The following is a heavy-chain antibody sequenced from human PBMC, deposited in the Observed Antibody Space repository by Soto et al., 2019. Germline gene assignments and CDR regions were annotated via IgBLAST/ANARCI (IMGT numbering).Heavy chain of an antibody. D-gene: IGHD2-15*01. CDR3: ASTYRYCSGGSCYSGYYGMDV. CDR2: INHSGST. Sequence: SETLSHTCAVYGGSFSGYYWSWIRQPPGKGLEWIGEINHSGSTNYNPSLKSRVTISVDTSKNKFSLKLSSVTAADTAVYYCASTYRYCSGGSCYSGYYGMDVWGQGTTVTVSS. J-gene: IGHJ6*02. CDR1: GGSFSGYY. V-gene: IGHV4-34*01.